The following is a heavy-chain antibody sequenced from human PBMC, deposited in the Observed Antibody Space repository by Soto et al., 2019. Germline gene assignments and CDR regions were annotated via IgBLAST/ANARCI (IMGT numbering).Heavy chain of an antibody. CDR2: IWYDGSNK. D-gene: IGHD3-9*01. V-gene: IGHV3-33*01. J-gene: IGHJ6*02. Sequence: GGSLRLSCAASGFTFSSYGMHWVRQAPGKGLEWVAVIWYDGSNKYYADSVKGRFTISRDNSKNTLYLQMNSLRAEDTAVYYCARDVHDILTGYSSYYGMDVWGQGTTVTVSS. CDR3: ARDVHDILTGYSSYYGMDV. CDR1: GFTFSSYG.